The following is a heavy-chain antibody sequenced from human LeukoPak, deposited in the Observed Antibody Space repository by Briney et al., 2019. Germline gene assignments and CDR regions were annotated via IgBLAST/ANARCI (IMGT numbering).Heavy chain of an antibody. CDR1: GYTFTSHG. CDR3: ARTGYSSGWYLGEWEVMRSPYGMDV. J-gene: IGHJ6*02. CDR2: ISAYNGNT. Sequence: ASVKVSCKASGYTFTSHGISWVRQAPGQGLEWMGWISAYNGNTNYAQKLQGRVTMTTDTSTSTAYMELRSLRSDDTAVYYCARTGYSSGWYLGEWEVMRSPYGMDVWGQGTTVTVSS. V-gene: IGHV1-18*01. D-gene: IGHD6-19*01.